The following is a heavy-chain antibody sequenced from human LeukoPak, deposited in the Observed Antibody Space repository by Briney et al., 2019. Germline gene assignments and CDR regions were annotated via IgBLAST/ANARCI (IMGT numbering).Heavy chain of an antibody. V-gene: IGHV4-39*01. CDR3: ARQATGRGKYYYYYYMDV. D-gene: IGHD3-10*01. CDR2: IYYSGST. J-gene: IGHJ6*03. CDR1: GGSISSSSYY. Sequence: SETLSLTCTVSGGSISSSSYYWGWIRQPPGKGLEWIGSIYYSGSTYYNPSLKSRVTISVDTSKNQFSLKLSSVTAADTAVYYCARQATGRGKYYYYYYMDVWGKGTTVTISS.